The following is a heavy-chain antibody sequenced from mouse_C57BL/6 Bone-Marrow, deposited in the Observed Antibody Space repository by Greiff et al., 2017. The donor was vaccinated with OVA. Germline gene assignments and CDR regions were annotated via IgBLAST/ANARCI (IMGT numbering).Heavy chain of an antibody. J-gene: IGHJ3*01. CDR1: GFNIKDDY. Sequence: VQLQQSGAELVRPGASVKLSCTASGFNIKDDYMHWVKQRPEQGLEWIGWIDPENGDTEYASKFQGKATITADTSSNTAYLQLSSLTSEDTAVYYCTTRLDSSGGFAYWGQGTLVTVSA. CDR3: TTRLDSSGGFAY. CDR2: IDPENGDT. V-gene: IGHV14-4*01. D-gene: IGHD3-2*02.